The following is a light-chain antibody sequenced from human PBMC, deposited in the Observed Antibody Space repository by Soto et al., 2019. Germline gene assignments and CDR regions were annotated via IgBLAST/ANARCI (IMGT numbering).Light chain of an antibody. CDR3: QSYDSSLCGSVV. CDR1: SSNIGAGYD. CDR2: GNS. J-gene: IGLJ2*01. V-gene: IGLV1-40*01. Sequence: QSVLTQPPSVSGAPGQRVTISCTGSSSNIGAGYDVHWYQQLPGTAPKLLIYGNSNRPSGVPDRCSGSKSGTSASLAITGLQAEDEADYYCQSYDSSLCGSVVFGGGTKLTVL.